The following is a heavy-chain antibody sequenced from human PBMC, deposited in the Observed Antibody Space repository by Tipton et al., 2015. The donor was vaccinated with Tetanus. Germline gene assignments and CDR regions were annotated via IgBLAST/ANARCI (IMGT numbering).Heavy chain of an antibody. D-gene: IGHD6-6*01. Sequence: QLVQSGPEVKKPGSSVKVSCETSGGSFSTYITSWVRQAPGQGLEWMGIIYPGDSETRYSPSFQGHVTMSADKSINTAYLQWSSLKASDTAIYYCARLHLRTFASSSGYWGHGTMVTVSS. CDR2: IYPGDSET. CDR1: GGSFSTYI. CDR3: ARLHLRTFASSSGY. V-gene: IGHV5-51*01. J-gene: IGHJ1*01.